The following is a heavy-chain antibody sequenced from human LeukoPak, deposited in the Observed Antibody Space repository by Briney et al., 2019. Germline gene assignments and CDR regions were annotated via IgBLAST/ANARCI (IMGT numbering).Heavy chain of an antibody. CDR2: ISSSSSYI. CDR3: AELGITMIGGV. V-gene: IGHV3-21*01. Sequence: GGSLRLSCAASGFTFSSYSMHWVRQAPGKGLEWVSSISSSSSYIYYADSVKGRFTISRDNAKNSLYLQMNNLRAEDTAVYYCAELGITMIGGVWGKGTTVTISS. CDR1: GFTFSSYS. D-gene: IGHD3-10*02. J-gene: IGHJ6*04.